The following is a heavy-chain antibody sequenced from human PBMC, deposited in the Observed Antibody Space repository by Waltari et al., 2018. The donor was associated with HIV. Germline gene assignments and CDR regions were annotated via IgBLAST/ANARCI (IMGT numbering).Heavy chain of an antibody. V-gene: IGHV3-74*03. J-gene: IGHJ6*02. CDR3: VKDVTVKLYGVYYSGLDV. CDR1: GFTFGSHW. Sequence: LVESGGSPVQSGESLRLSCRATGFTFGSHWMHWVRQSHGKGLVWVSRMDGDGSVTKYSDAVKGRFTISRDNAKNTLFLDMKNLRVEDSCIYHCVKDVTVKLYGVYYSGLDVWGLGTTVTV. CDR2: MDGDGSVT. D-gene: IGHD2-8*01.